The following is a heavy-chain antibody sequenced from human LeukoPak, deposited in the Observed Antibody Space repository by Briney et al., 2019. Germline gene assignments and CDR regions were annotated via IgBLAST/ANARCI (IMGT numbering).Heavy chain of an antibody. CDR2: IIPILGIA. D-gene: IGHD3-22*01. CDR3: ARALYYYDSSGYYFDY. V-gene: IGHV1-69*02. J-gene: IGHJ4*02. Sequence: GSWVTVSCKASGGTFSSYTISWVRQAPGQGLEWMGRIIPILGIANYAQKFQGRVTITADKSTSTAYMELSSLRSEDTAVYYCARALYYYDSSGYYFDYWGQGTLVTVSS. CDR1: GGTFSSYT.